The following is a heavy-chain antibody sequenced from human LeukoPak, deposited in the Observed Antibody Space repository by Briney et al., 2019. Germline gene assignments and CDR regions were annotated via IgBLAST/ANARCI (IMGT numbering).Heavy chain of an antibody. CDR1: GGSITSHY. Sequence: SETLSLICTVSGGSITSHYWSWIRRPPGKGLEWIGHISYSGSTKYNPSIKGRVTISIGTSKKQFSLKLSSVTAADTAVYYCAKDQIVGVGARIKIYRPSVFDYWGQGTLVTVSS. J-gene: IGHJ4*02. CDR3: AKDQIVGVGARIKIYRPSVFDY. D-gene: IGHD1-26*01. V-gene: IGHV4-59*11. CDR2: ISYSGST.